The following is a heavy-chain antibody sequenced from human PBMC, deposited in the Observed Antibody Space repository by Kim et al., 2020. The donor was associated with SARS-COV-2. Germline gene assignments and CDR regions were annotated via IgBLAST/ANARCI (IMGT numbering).Heavy chain of an antibody. D-gene: IGHD3-22*01. Sequence: SETLSLTCAIYGGSFSRYYWSWIRQSPGKGLEWIGEINHSGSTNYNPSLKSRVTISVDTSKNQFSLKLSSVTAADTVVYYCAEHSSGYYHRYWGQGTVVTVSS. CDR1: GGSFSRYY. CDR2: INHSGST. CDR3: AEHSSGYYHRY. J-gene: IGHJ4*02. V-gene: IGHV4-34*01.